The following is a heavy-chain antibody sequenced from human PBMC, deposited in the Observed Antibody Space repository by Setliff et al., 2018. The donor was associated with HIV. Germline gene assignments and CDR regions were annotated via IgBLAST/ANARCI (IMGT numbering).Heavy chain of an antibody. CDR3: AREDGEYTSGPRWFDP. CDR2: IYTSGSI. Sequence: SETLSLTCTVSGGSISRGSYYWSWIRQPAGKGLEWIGRIYTSGSIHYNPSLKSRVTISVDTSKNQFSLKVSSVNAPDTAVYFCAREDGEYTSGPRWFDPWGQGTQVTVPS. J-gene: IGHJ5*02. CDR1: GGSISRGSYY. D-gene: IGHD6-25*01. V-gene: IGHV4-61*02.